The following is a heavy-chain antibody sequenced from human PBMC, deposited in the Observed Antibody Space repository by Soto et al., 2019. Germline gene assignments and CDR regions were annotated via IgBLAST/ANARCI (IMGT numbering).Heavy chain of an antibody. J-gene: IGHJ4*02. Sequence: PSETLSLTCTVSCGSISSGDYYWSWIRQPPGKGLEWIGYSYYSGGTYYNPSLKSRVTISVDTSKNQFSLKLSSVTAADTAVYYCARGPTTEKVDSWGQGILVT. V-gene: IGHV4-30-4*01. CDR3: ARGPTTEKVDS. CDR2: SYYSGGT. CDR1: CGSISSGDYY.